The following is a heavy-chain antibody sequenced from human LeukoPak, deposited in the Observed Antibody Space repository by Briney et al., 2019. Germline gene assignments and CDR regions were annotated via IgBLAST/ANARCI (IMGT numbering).Heavy chain of an antibody. CDR1: GFTVSRYY. Sequence: QSGGSLRLSCLASGFTVSRYYFHWVRQAPGKGLEWVSLIYSSGTTYYEESVKDRFIISRDNSKNTLYLQMNSLRAEDTAVYYCARDNYWGQGTLVTVSS. CDR3: ARDNY. J-gene: IGHJ4*02. CDR2: IYSSGTT. V-gene: IGHV3-66*01.